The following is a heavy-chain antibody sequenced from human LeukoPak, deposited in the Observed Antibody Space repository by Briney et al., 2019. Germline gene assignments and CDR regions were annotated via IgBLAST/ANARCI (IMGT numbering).Heavy chain of an antibody. Sequence: GRSLRLSCAASGLTFDEYAMHWVRQAPGKGLEWVSGITWNSAKIGYADSVKGRFTISRDNAKNSLYLQMNSLRAEDTALYYCHATYSLFDYWGQGTPVTVSS. D-gene: IGHD4-11*01. CDR3: HATYSLFDY. CDR2: ITWNSAKI. J-gene: IGHJ4*02. CDR1: GLTFDEYA. V-gene: IGHV3-9*01.